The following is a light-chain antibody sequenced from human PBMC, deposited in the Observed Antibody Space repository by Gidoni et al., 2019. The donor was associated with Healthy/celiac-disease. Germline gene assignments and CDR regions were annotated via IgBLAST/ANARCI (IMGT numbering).Light chain of an antibody. J-gene: IGKJ1*01. V-gene: IGKV1-5*03. CDR2: KAS. CDR3: QQYNSYSGT. Sequence: TLSASVGDRVTITCRASQSISSWLAWYQQKPGKAPKLLIYKASSLESGVPSRFSGSGSGTEFTLTISSLQPDDFATYYCQQYNSYSGTFGQGTKVEIK. CDR1: QSISSW.